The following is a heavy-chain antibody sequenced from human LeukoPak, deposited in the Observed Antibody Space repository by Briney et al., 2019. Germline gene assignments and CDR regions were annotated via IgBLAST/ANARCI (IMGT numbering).Heavy chain of an antibody. Sequence: PGRSLRLSCAASGFTFDDYAMHWVRQAPGKGLEWVSGIGGNSGNIGYADSVKGRFTISRDNAKNSLYLQMNSVRAEDTALYYCAKDLEILTARGRYYGMDVWGQGTTVTASS. CDR3: AKDLEILTARGRYYGMDV. V-gene: IGHV3-9*01. D-gene: IGHD3-9*01. J-gene: IGHJ6*02. CDR1: GFTFDDYA. CDR2: IGGNSGNI.